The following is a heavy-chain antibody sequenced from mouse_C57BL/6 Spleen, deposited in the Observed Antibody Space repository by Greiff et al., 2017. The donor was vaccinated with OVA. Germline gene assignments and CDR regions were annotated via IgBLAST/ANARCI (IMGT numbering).Heavy chain of an antibody. CDR1: GFTFTDYY. Sequence: EVKLVESGGGLVQPGGSLSLSCAASGFTFTDYYMSWVRQPPGKALEWLGFIRNKANGYTTEYSASVKGRFTISRDNSQSILYLQMNALRAEDSATYYCARYYSSGPYYAMDYWGQGTSVTVSS. D-gene: IGHD3-2*02. J-gene: IGHJ4*01. V-gene: IGHV7-3*01. CDR2: IRNKANGYTT. CDR3: ARYYSSGPYYAMDY.